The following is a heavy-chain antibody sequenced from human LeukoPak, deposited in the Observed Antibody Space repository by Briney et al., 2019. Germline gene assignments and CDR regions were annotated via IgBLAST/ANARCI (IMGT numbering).Heavy chain of an antibody. CDR2: IIPILGIA. D-gene: IGHD3-9*01. Sequence: ASVTVSCKASGGTFSSYAISWVRQAPGQGLEWMGRIIPILGIANYAQKFQGRVTITADKSTSTAYMELSSLRSEDTAVYYCARDERYFDWLRGVYGMDVWGQGTTVTVSS. CDR1: GGTFSSYA. CDR3: ARDERYFDWLRGVYGMDV. J-gene: IGHJ6*02. V-gene: IGHV1-69*04.